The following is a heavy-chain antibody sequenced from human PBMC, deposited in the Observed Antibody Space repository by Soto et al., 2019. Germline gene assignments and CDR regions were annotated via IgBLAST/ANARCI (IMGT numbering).Heavy chain of an antibody. CDR2: ISGSGGST. CDR3: AKDLSESWYFDY. Sequence: GGSLRLSCAASVFTFSSYAMSWVRQAPGKGLEWVSAISGSGGSTYYADSVKGRFTISRDNSKNTLYLQMNSLRAEDTAVYYCAKDLSESWYFDYWGQGTLVTVSS. CDR1: VFTFSSYA. D-gene: IGHD3-9*01. J-gene: IGHJ4*02. V-gene: IGHV3-23*01.